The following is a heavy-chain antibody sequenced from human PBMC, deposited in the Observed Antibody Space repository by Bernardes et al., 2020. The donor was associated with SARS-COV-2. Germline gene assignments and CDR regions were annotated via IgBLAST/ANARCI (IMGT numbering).Heavy chain of an antibody. D-gene: IGHD2-21*02. CDR3: ARVVSGPHVGADAFAV. J-gene: IGHJ3*01. CDR2: VNSAGTT. V-gene: IGHV3-23*01. CDR1: GFTFSNYA. Sequence: GGSLRLSCAASGFTFSNYAMSWFRQPPGKGLEWNSAVNSAGTTYYADSVRGRFTAARDNSKNTLYLQMSSLRSEDTAVYYCARVVSGPHVGADAFAVWGRGTTVTVSS.